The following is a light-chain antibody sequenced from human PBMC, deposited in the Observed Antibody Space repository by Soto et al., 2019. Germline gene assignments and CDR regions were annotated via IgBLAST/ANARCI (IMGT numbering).Light chain of an antibody. J-gene: IGKJ1*01. CDR1: QSISSW. CDR3: QQYVTAFRS. CDR2: KAS. V-gene: IGKV1-5*03. Sequence: DIQMTQSPSTLSASVVDRVKIAFLASQSISSWLAWYQQKPGTAPKLLIYKASSLESGVPSRFSGSGSGTEFTLTISSLQPDDFATYYCQQYVTAFRSFGQGTKVDIK.